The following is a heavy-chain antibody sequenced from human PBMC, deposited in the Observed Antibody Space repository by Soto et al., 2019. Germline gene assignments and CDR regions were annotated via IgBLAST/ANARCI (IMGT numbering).Heavy chain of an antibody. D-gene: IGHD2-15*01. J-gene: IGHJ4*02. CDR1: GASIISTNY. CDR3: AHSPGFYLLDS. V-gene: IGHV4-4*02. Sequence: SETLSLTCAVSGASIISTNYYNCVRQTPGKGLEWIGAIHHSGNTNFNPSLKSRATLSVDKAKNQISLRLSSVTAADTAIYYCAHSPGFYLLDSWGQGARGTSPQ. CDR2: IHHSGNT.